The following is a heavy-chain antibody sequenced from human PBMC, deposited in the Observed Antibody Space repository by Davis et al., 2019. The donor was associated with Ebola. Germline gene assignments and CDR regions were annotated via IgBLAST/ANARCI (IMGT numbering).Heavy chain of an antibody. Sequence: GESLKISCAASGFTFSSYAMHWVRQAPGKGLEWVAVISYDGSNKYYADSVKGRFTISRDNSKNTLYLQMNSLRAEDTAVYYCARDNPRSVVVPAAPGDYWGQGTLVTVSS. CDR3: ARDNPRSVVVPAAPGDY. D-gene: IGHD2-2*01. J-gene: IGHJ4*02. CDR2: ISYDGSNK. V-gene: IGHV3-30-3*01. CDR1: GFTFSSYA.